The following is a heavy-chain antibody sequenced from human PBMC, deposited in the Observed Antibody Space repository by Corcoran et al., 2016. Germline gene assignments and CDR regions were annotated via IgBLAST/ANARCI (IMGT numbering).Heavy chain of an antibody. CDR3: GSPKYSSSHCDDAFDI. CDR2: ISPGDSDT. J-gene: IGHJ3*02. CDR1: GYTFTSYW. Sequence: EVQLVQSGAEVKKPGESLKISCKGSGYTFTSYWIGWVRQMPGKGLEWVGIISPGDSDTRYSPSFQGRVTISADKSISTAYLQWSSLRAADTAMYYCGSPKYSSSHCDDAFDIWGQGTLVTVSS. V-gene: IGHV5-51*01. D-gene: IGHD6-6*01.